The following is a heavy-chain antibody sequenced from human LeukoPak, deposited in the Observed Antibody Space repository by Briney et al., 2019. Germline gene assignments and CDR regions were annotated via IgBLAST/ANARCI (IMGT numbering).Heavy chain of an antibody. CDR3: VKAVHTAMVRVFDY. J-gene: IGHJ4*02. V-gene: IGHV3-74*01. CDR1: GFTFSPYW. CDR2: INSDGGTT. Sequence: GGSLSLSCAASGFTFSPYWMHWVRQAPGRGLVWVACINSDGGTTGYADSVKGRFTISRYNAKNTLYLQMNSLSVEDTAVDYCVKAVHTAMVRVFDYGGQGALVTVSS. D-gene: IGHD5-18*01.